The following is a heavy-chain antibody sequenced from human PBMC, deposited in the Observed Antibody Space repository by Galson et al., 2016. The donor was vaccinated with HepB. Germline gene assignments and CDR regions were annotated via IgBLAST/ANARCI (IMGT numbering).Heavy chain of an antibody. CDR2: IDGPTPNT. CDR1: GFTCRNSA. Sequence: SLRLSCAASGFTCRNSALSWVRLAPVKGLEWVSHIDGPTPNTHVADSVRGRFSIYRDNSRDTLYLQMDSLTAEDSAIYYCTTWLSHHFDYWGQGTRVTVSS. D-gene: IGHD6-19*01. J-gene: IGHJ4*02. V-gene: IGHV3-23*01. CDR3: TTWLSHHFDY.